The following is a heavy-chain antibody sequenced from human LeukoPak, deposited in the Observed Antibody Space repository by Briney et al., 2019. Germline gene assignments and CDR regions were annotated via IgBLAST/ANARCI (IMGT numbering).Heavy chain of an antibody. Sequence: PGGSLRLSCAASGFTFSGAWLHWVRQAPGKGLVWVSRINNDGTTTKYADSVKGRFTISRDNAKNTIYLQMNSLRAEDTAVYYCARVSGPGMNEYFHLWGQGTLVTVSS. D-gene: IGHD3-10*01. CDR2: INNDGTTT. J-gene: IGHJ1*01. CDR1: GFTFSGAW. CDR3: ARVSGPGMNEYFHL. V-gene: IGHV3-74*01.